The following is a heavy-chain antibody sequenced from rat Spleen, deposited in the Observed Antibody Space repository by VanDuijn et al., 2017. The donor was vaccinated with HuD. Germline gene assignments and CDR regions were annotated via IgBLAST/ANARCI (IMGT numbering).Heavy chain of an antibody. V-gene: IGHV5-7*01. CDR1: GFTFSDYY. J-gene: IGHJ2*01. CDR2: ISYDGSST. D-gene: IGHD1-2*01. Sequence: EVQLVESDGGLVQPGRSLKLSCAASGFTFSDYYMAWVRQAPKKGLEWVATISYDGSSTYYRDSVKGRFTISRDNAKSPLYLQIDSLRSEDTATYYCATGLFPRAAIFAHWGQGVMVTVSS. CDR3: ATGLFPRAAIFAH.